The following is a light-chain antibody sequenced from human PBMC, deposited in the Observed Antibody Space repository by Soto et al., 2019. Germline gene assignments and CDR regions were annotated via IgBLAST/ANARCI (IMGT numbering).Light chain of an antibody. CDR3: CSYAGSTTRVL. Sequence: QSALTQPASVSGSPGQSIIISCTGTSSDVDTYKYVSWYQQHPGKAPKLMIYEVSHRPSGVSDRFSGSKSGNTASLTISGLQAEDEADYYCCSYAGSTTRVLFGGGTQPTVL. CDR1: SSDVDTYKY. CDR2: EVS. J-gene: IGLJ2*01. V-gene: IGLV2-14*01.